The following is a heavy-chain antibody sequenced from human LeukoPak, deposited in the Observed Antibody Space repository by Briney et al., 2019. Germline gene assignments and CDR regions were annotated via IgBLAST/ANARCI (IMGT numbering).Heavy chain of an antibody. CDR2: IYTSGST. D-gene: IGHD1-26*01. J-gene: IGHJ4*02. CDR3: ARGSGVGAWRD. V-gene: IGHV4-59*10. CDR1: GGSFSGYY. Sequence: PSETLSLTCAVYGGSFSGYYWSWIRQPAGKGLEWIGRIYTSGSTNYNPSLKSRVTMSVDTSKNQFSLKLSSVTAADTAVYYCARGSGVGAWRDWGQGTLVTVSS.